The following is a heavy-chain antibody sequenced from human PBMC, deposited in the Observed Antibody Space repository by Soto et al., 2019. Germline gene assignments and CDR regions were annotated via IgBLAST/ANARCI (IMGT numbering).Heavy chain of an antibody. V-gene: IGHV2-26*01. CDR3: ARHGRGVGARPLDY. CDR1: GFSLSNARMG. J-gene: IGHJ4*02. CDR2: IFSNDEK. Sequence: QVTLKESGPVLVKPTETLTLTYTVSGFSLSNARMGVTWIRQPRGKALEWLAHIFSNDEKSYSTSLKSRLTISKDTSKSQVVLTMTNMDPVDTATYYCARHGRGVGARPLDYWGQGTLVTVSS. D-gene: IGHD1-26*01.